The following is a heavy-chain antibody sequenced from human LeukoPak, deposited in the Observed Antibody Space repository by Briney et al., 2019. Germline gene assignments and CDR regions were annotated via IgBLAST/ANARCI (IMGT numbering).Heavy chain of an antibody. CDR3: ARDLGDGDYADWFDP. CDR1: GYTFTSYY. J-gene: IGHJ5*02. V-gene: IGHV1-46*01. D-gene: IGHD4-17*01. CDR2: INPSGGST. Sequence: ASVKVSCKASGYTFTSYYMHWVRQAPGQGLEWMGIINPSGGSTSYAQKFRGRVTMTRDTSTSTVYMELSSLRSEDTAVYYCARDLGDGDYADWFDPWGQGTLVTVSS.